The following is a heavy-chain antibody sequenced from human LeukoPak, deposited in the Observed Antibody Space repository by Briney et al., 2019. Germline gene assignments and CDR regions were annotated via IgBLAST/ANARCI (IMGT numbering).Heavy chain of an antibody. Sequence: ASAKVSCKASGYTFTGYYMHWVRQAPGQGLEWMGWINPNSGGTNYAQKFQGRVTMTRDTSISTAYMELSRLRSDDTAVYYCAREGRYYYDSSGHNWFDPWGQGTLVTVSS. J-gene: IGHJ5*02. CDR2: INPNSGGT. D-gene: IGHD3-22*01. V-gene: IGHV1-2*02. CDR3: AREGRYYYDSSGHNWFDP. CDR1: GYTFTGYY.